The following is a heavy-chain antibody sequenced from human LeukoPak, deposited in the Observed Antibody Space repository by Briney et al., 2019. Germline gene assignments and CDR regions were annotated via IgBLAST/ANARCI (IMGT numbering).Heavy chain of an antibody. CDR1: GFTFSDSY. CDR3: ARDSHYYDSSGYSNFDY. Sequence: GGSLRLSCAASGFTFSDSYMTWIRQAPGKGLEWVSYISNSGTSIFYADSVKGRFTTSRDNAKSSLYLQMNSLRAEDTAVYYCARDSHYYDSSGYSNFDYWGQGTLVTVSS. V-gene: IGHV3-11*04. J-gene: IGHJ4*02. CDR2: ISNSGTSI. D-gene: IGHD3-22*01.